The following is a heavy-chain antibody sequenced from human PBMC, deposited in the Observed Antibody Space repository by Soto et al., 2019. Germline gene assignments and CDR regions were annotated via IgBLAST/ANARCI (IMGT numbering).Heavy chain of an antibody. CDR2: IISDESTT. CDR1: GFTFSDYY. Sequence: GGSLRLSCAASGFTFSDYYMSWIRQAPGKGLVWVSRIISDESTTIYADFVKGRFTISRDNAKNTLYLQMNSLSVEDTAMYYCATGPTPAFDIWGLGTMVTVSS. D-gene: IGHD2-15*01. V-gene: IGHV3-74*01. J-gene: IGHJ3*02. CDR3: ATGPTPAFDI.